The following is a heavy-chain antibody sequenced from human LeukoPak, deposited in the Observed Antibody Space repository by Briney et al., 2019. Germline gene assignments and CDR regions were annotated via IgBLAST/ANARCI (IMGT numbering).Heavy chain of an antibody. CDR2: INPNSGGT. CDR3: ARRVGSADGFDY. J-gene: IGHJ4*02. D-gene: IGHD5-24*01. Sequence: ASVKVSCKASGYTFTGYYMHWVRQAPGQGLEWMGRINPNSGGTNYAQKFQGRVTMTRDTSINTAYMELSRLRSDDTAVYYCARRVGSADGFDYWGQGTLVTVSS. V-gene: IGHV1-2*06. CDR1: GYTFTGYY.